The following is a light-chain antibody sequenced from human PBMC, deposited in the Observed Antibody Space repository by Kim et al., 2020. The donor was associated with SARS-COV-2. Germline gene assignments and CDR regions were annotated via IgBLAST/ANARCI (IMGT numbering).Light chain of an antibody. J-gene: IGLJ2*01. V-gene: IGLV3-19*01. CDR3: NSRDSNDNVV. Sequence: VALGQTGRITCQGDSLRSYYATWYQPKPGQAPILVIYGKNNRPSGIPDRFSGSSSGNTASLTITATQAGDEADYYCNSRDSNDNVVFGGGTQLTVL. CDR1: SLRSYY. CDR2: GKN.